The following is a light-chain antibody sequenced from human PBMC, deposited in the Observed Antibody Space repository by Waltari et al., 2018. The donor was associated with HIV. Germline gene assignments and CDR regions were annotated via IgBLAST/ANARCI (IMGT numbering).Light chain of an antibody. V-gene: IGLV2-8*01. CDR3: SSFAGSVNRVV. CDR1: SSDIGGYNY. CDR2: EVS. J-gene: IGLJ2*01. Sequence: QSALTQPPSASGSPGQSVTISCTGASSDIGGYNYVSWYQKHPDKPPKIIIYEVSKRPSAVPGRFSGAKSGNVASLTVSGLQYDDDADYFCSSFAGSVNRVVFGGGTKLTVL.